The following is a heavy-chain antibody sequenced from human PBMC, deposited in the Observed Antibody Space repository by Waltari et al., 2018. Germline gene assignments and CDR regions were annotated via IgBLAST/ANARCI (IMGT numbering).Heavy chain of an antibody. CDR1: GGPFSSYA. CDR2: IIPIVGTA. D-gene: IGHD5-12*01. V-gene: IGHV1-69*13. Sequence: QVQLVQSGAEVKKPGSSVKVSCKASGGPFSSYAISWVRQAPGQGLEWMGGIIPIVGTANYAQKCQGRVTITADESTSTAYMELSSLRSEDTSVYYCARGDGYNSPIDIWGQGTMVTVSS. J-gene: IGHJ3*02. CDR3: ARGDGYNSPIDI.